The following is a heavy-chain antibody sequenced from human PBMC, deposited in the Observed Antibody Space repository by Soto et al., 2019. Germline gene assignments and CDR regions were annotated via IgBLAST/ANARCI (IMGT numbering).Heavy chain of an antibody. CDR1: GFTFSSYG. V-gene: IGHV3-30*18. CDR3: AKDEGIAVARYYFDY. D-gene: IGHD6-19*01. Sequence: SLRLSCAASGFTFSSYGMHWVRQAPGKGLEWVAVISYDGSNKYYADSVKGRFTISRDNSKNTLYLQMNSLRAEDTAVYYCAKDEGIAVARYYFDYWGQGTLVTVSS. J-gene: IGHJ4*02. CDR2: ISYDGSNK.